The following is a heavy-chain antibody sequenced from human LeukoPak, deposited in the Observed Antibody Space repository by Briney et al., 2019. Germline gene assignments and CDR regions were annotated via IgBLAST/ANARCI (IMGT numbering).Heavy chain of an antibody. J-gene: IGHJ3*02. D-gene: IGHD6-13*01. CDR3: ARARTYSSSWFKLDAFDI. V-gene: IGHV1-18*01. CDR1: GYTFTSYG. CDR2: ISAYNGNT. Sequence: ASVKVSCKASGYTFTSYGISWEQQAPGQGLEWMGWISAYNGNTNYAQKLQGRVTMTTDTSTSTAYMELRSLRSDDTAVYYCARARTYSSSWFKLDAFDIWGQGTMVTVSS.